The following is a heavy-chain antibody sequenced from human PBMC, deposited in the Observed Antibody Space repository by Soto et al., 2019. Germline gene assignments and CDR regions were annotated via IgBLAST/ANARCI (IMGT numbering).Heavy chain of an antibody. V-gene: IGHV4-59*02. Sequence: LGPLSLTATVSGGSVSSYFWSSNRQSPGKGLGWIGYIFYTGSTTYNPSLKSRVTISIDTSKNQFSLKLSSLTAADTAVYYCAHFSDLEWFDPWGQGTLVTVSS. J-gene: IGHJ5*02. D-gene: IGHD2-21*01. CDR1: GGSVSSYF. CDR2: IFYTGST. CDR3: AHFSDLEWFDP.